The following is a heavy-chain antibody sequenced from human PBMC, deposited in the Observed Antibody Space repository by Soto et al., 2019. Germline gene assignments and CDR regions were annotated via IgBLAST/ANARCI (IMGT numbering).Heavy chain of an antibody. CDR3: AKGNSWSPALVLDI. V-gene: IGHV3-23*01. CDR1: GFTFSSYA. D-gene: IGHD1-7*01. CDR2: ISGSGGST. J-gene: IGHJ3*02. Sequence: GSLRLCYAASGFTFSSYAMNWVRQAPGKGLEWVSAISGSGGSTYYADSVKGRFTISRDSSKNTLYLQMNSLRAEDTAVYYCAKGNSWSPALVLDIWGQGTMVTVSS.